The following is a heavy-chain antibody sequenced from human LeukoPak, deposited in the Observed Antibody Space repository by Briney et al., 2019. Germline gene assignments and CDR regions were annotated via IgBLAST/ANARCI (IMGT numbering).Heavy chain of an antibody. CDR1: GGSISSSSYY. Sequence: PSETLSLTCTVSGGSISSSSYYWGWIRQPPGKGLEWIGSIYYSGSTYYNPSLKSRVTISVDTSKNQFSLKLSSVTAADTAVYYCAMLRGSSSGSYNYWGQGTLVTVSS. CDR2: IYYSGST. V-gene: IGHV4-39*07. J-gene: IGHJ4*02. D-gene: IGHD3-10*01. CDR3: AMLRGSSSGSYNY.